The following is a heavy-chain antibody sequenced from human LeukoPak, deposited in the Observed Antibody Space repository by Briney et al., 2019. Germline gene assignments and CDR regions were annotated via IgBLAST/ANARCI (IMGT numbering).Heavy chain of an antibody. Sequence: PSETLSLTCTVSGGSISNYYWSWIRQPPGKGLEWIGYIYYSGSTNYNPSLKSRVTISVDTSKNQFSLKLSSVTAADTAVYYCARRRAAAGTSYSDCWGQGTLVTVSS. V-gene: IGHV4-59*08. D-gene: IGHD6-13*01. CDR1: GGSISNYY. CDR2: IYYSGST. J-gene: IGHJ4*02. CDR3: ARRRAAAGTSYSDC.